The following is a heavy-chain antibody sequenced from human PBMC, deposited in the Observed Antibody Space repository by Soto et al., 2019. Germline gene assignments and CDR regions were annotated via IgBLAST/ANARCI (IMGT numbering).Heavy chain of an antibody. CDR3: ARGRYGDY. CDR1: GYDFTTYG. D-gene: IGHD1-1*01. V-gene: IGHV1-18*01. J-gene: IGHJ4*02. Sequence: QVHLVQSGAEVKKPGASVKVSCKGSGYDFTTYGITWVRQAPGQGLEWMAWSSAHNGNTDYAQKRQGRVTVTRDTSTSTAYMELRSLRSDATAMYYCARGRYGDYWGQGALVTVSS. CDR2: SSAHNGNT.